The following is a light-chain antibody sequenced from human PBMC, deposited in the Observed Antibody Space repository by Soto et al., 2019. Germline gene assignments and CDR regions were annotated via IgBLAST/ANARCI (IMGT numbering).Light chain of an antibody. Sequence: QSVLTQPPSVSGAPGQRVTISCTGSSSNIGPSFDVHWYQHLPGTAPKLLIYGNDNRPSGVPDRFSGSKSGTSASLAITGLQAEDEADYYCQSYDSSLSAVVFGGGTQLTV. CDR1: SSNIGPSFD. CDR3: QSYDSSLSAVV. V-gene: IGLV1-40*01. J-gene: IGLJ2*01. CDR2: GND.